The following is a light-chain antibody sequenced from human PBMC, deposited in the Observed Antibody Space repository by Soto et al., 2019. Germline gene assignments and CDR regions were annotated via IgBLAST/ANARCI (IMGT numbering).Light chain of an antibody. CDR1: QSVSSSY. J-gene: IGKJ1*01. V-gene: IGKV3-20*01. CDR2: GAS. CDR3: QQYGSPSGT. Sequence: EIVLTQSPDTLSLSPGERATLSCRASQSVSSSYLAWYQQKPGQAPRLLIYGASRGATGIPDRFSGSGSGTDFTLTISRLEPEDFAVYSCQQYGSPSGTFGQGTKVEIK.